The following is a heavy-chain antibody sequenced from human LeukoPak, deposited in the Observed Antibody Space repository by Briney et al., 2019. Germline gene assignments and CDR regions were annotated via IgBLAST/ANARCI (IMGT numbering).Heavy chain of an antibody. CDR3: ARRLTQYDCFDP. CDR1: GDSFSSNSVT. Sequence: SQTLSLTCAISGDSFSSNSVTWNCLRQSPSRGLEWLGRTYYRSTWYNDCAVSVRGRITVNPDTSKNQFSLHLNSVTPEDTAVYYCARRLTQYDCFDPWGQGILVTVSS. J-gene: IGHJ5*02. CDR2: TYYRSTWYN. D-gene: IGHD2-2*01. V-gene: IGHV6-1*01.